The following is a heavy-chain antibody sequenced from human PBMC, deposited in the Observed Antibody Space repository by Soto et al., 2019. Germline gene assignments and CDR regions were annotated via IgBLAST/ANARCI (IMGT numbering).Heavy chain of an antibody. CDR3: ATIAAADNYFDY. CDR1: GFTVSSNY. D-gene: IGHD6-13*01. V-gene: IGHV3-66*01. CDR2: IYSGGST. Sequence: PGGSLRLSCAASGFTVSSNYMSWVRQAPGKGLEWVSVIYSGGSTYYADSVKGRFTISRDNSKNTLYLQMNSLRAEDTAVYYCATIAAADNYFDYWGQGTLVTVSS. J-gene: IGHJ4*02.